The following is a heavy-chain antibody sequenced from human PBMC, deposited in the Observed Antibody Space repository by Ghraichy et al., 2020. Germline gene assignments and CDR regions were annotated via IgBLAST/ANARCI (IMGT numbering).Heavy chain of an antibody. CDR2: INPNSGGT. V-gene: IGHV1-2*06. CDR3: AREGDGMDAFDI. Sequence: ASVKVSCKASGYTFTGYYMHWVRQAPGPGLEWMGRINPNSGGTNYAQKFQGRVTMTRDTSISTAYMELSRLRSDDTAVYYCAREGDGMDAFDIWGQGTMVTVSS. J-gene: IGHJ3*02. D-gene: IGHD1-26*01. CDR1: GYTFTGYY.